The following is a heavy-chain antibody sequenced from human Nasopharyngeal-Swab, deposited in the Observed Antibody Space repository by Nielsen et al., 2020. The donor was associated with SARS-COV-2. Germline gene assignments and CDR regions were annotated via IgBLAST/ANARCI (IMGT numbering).Heavy chain of an antibody. CDR2: IHYSGST. CDR3: ATHPRGQLDPFDY. D-gene: IGHD6-13*01. V-gene: IGHV4-59*08. J-gene: IGHJ4*02. Sequence: SETLSLTCTVSGASITTSYWSWIRQPPGKGPEWIGYIHYSGSTNYNPSLKSRVTISKDTSKNQFSLNLNSVTAADTAVYYCATHPRGQLDPFDYWGQGSLVTVSS. CDR1: GASITTSY.